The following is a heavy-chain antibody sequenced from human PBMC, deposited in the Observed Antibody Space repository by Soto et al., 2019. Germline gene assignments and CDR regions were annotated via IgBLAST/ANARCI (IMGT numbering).Heavy chain of an antibody. D-gene: IGHD2-21*02. CDR3: ATHAEGVTANYYSGMDV. V-gene: IGHV1-69*12. J-gene: IGHJ6*02. CDR2: IIPIFGTA. Sequence: QVQLVQSGAEVKKPGSSVKVSCKASGGTFSSYAISWVRQAPGQGLEWMGGIIPIFGTADYAQKFQGRVTITADESTSTAYMELSSLRSEDTAVYYCATHAEGVTANYYSGMDVWGQGTTVTVSS. CDR1: GGTFSSYA.